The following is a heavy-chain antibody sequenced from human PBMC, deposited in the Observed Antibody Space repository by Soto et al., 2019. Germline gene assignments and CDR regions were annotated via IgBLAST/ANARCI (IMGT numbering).Heavy chain of an antibody. CDR3: ARDKPATGVTDS. J-gene: IGHJ4*02. Sequence: QVPLVQSGAEVRKPGASVKVSCKASGFTFTNYGITWVRQAPGQGLEWMGWISPYNGNTNYEQKLQGRLTLTTDRSTNTAYMELRSLRRDDTAVYYCARDKPATGVTDSWGQGTLVTVSS. CDR1: GFTFTNYG. D-gene: IGHD3-10*01. CDR2: ISPYNGNT. V-gene: IGHV1-18*04.